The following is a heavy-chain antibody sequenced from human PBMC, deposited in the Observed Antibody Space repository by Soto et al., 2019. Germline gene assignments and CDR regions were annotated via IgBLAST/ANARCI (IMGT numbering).Heavy chain of an antibody. V-gene: IGHV3-23*01. CDR1: GFTFSSYA. J-gene: IGHJ6*02. CDR3: TVTTMEYYYYYGMDV. D-gene: IGHD5-12*01. CDR2: ISGSGGST. Sequence: PGGSLRLSCAASGFTFSSYAMSWVRQAPGRGLEWVSAISGSGGSTYYADSVKGRSTISRDNSKNTLYLQMNSLRAADTAVYYCTVTTMEYYYYYGMDVWGQGTTVTVSS.